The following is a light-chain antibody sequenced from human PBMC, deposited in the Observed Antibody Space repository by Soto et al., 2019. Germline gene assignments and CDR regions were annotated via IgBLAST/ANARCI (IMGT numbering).Light chain of an antibody. V-gene: IGLV1-40*01. Sequence: QSALTQPRSVSGSPGQSVTISCTGTSSDVGGYNYVHWYQQLPGTAPKLLIYGNSNRPSGVPDRFSGSKSGTSASLAITGLQAEDEADYYCQSYDSSLSGSVFGTGTKVTVL. CDR3: QSYDSSLSGSV. CDR1: SSDVGGYNY. J-gene: IGLJ1*01. CDR2: GNS.